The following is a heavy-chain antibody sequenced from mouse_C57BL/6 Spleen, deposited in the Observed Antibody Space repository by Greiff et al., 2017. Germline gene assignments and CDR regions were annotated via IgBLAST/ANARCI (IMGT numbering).Heavy chain of an antibody. V-gene: IGHV5-9-1*02. CDR1: GFTFSSYA. Sequence: EVKLVESGEGLVKPGGSLKLSCAASGFTFSSYAMSWVRPTPEKRLEWVAYISSGGDYIYYADPVKGRFTISRDNARNTLYLQMSRLKSEDTAMYYCTRGYYGSSYTPYYAMDYWGQGTSVTVSS. D-gene: IGHD1-1*01. CDR2: ISSGGDYI. J-gene: IGHJ4*01. CDR3: TRGYYGSSYTPYYAMDY.